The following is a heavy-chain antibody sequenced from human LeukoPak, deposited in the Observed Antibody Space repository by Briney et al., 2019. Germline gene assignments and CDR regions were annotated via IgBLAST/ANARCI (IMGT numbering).Heavy chain of an antibody. CDR3: AKDRGKIVVVSLFDY. Sequence: GGSLRLSCAASGFTFSSYGMHWVRQAPGKGLEWVAVIWYDGSNKYYADPVKGRFTISRDNSKNTLYLQMNSLRAEDTAVYYCAKDRGKIVVVSLFDYWGQGTLVTVSS. CDR2: IWYDGSNK. D-gene: IGHD2-21*01. CDR1: GFTFSSYG. V-gene: IGHV3-33*06. J-gene: IGHJ4*02.